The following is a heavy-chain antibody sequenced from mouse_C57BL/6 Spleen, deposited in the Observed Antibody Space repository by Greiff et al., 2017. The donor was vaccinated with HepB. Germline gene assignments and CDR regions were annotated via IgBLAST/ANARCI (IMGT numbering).Heavy chain of an antibody. CDR3: ARSYYSNYGWFAY. CDR2: IDPANGNT. V-gene: IGHV14-3*01. D-gene: IGHD2-5*01. CDR1: GFNIKNTY. Sequence: VQLQQSVAELVRPGASVKLSCTASGFNIKNTYMHWVKQRPEQGLEWIGRIDPANGNTKYAPKFQGKATITADTSSDTAYLQLSSLTSEDTAIYYCARSYYSNYGWFAYWGQGTLVTVSA. J-gene: IGHJ3*01.